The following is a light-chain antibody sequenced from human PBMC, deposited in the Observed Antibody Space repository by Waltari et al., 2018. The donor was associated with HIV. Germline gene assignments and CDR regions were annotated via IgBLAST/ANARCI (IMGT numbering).Light chain of an antibody. V-gene: IGLV1-44*01. CDR3: AAWDDSLNGVV. CDR1: SSNLGSNT. Sequence: QSVLTQPPSASGTPGQRVTISCSGSSSNLGSNTVNWYQQLPGTAPKLLIYSNNLRPSGVPDRFSGAKSGTSASLAISGLQSEDEADYYCAAWDDSLNGVVFGGGTKLTVL. CDR2: SNN. J-gene: IGLJ2*01.